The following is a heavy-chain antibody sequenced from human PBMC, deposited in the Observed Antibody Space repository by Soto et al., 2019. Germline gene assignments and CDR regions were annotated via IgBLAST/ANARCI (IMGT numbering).Heavy chain of an antibody. CDR1: GFTFSSYG. Sequence: GGSLRVSCAASGFTFSSYGMHGVRQAPGKGLEWVAVLWYDGSNKYYADSVKGRFTISRDNSKNTLYLQMNSLRAEDTAVYYCARESYYYGGGYAFDIWGQGTMVTVSS. CDR2: LWYDGSNK. V-gene: IGHV3-33*01. D-gene: IGHD3-10*01. J-gene: IGHJ3*02. CDR3: ARESYYYGGGYAFDI.